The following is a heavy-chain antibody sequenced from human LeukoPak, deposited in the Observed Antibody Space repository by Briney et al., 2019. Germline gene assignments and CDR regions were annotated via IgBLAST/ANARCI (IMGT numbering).Heavy chain of an antibody. CDR1: GGSISSGYY. CDR2: IYHSGST. Sequence: PSQTLSLACTVSGGSISSGYYWGWIRQPPGKGLEWIGSIYHSGSTYYNPSLKGRVTISVDTSKNQFSLKLSSVTAADTAVYYCARVIAAAGTDWFDPWGQGTLVTVSS. D-gene: IGHD6-13*01. V-gene: IGHV4-38-2*02. CDR3: ARVIAAAGTDWFDP. J-gene: IGHJ5*02.